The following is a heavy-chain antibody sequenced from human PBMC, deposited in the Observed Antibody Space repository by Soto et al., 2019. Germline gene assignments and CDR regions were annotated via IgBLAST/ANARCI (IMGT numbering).Heavy chain of an antibody. D-gene: IGHD3-22*01. CDR2: IYYSGST. Sequence: SETLSLTCTVSGGSISSYYWSWIRQPPGKGLEWIGYIYYSGSTNYNPSLKSRVTISVDTSKNQFSLKLSSVTAADTAVYYCARGGYYYDRRGFAFDIWGQGTMVTVSS. CDR3: ARGGYYYDRRGFAFDI. J-gene: IGHJ3*02. V-gene: IGHV4-59*01. CDR1: GGSISSYY.